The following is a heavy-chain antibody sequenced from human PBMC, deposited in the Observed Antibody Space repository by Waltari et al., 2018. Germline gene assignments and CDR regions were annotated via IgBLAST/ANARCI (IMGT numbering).Heavy chain of an antibody. CDR2: IYYSGST. J-gene: IGHJ4*02. V-gene: IGHV4-59*01. Sequence: QVQLQESGPGLVKPSETLSLTCTVSGGSIRSSYWSWIGQPTGKGLEWIGYIYYSGSTNYNPSLKSRVTISVDTSKNQFSLKLSSVTAADTAVYYCARGEQLWPRTFDYWGQGTLVTVSS. CDR1: GGSIRSSY. D-gene: IGHD5-18*01. CDR3: ARGEQLWPRTFDY.